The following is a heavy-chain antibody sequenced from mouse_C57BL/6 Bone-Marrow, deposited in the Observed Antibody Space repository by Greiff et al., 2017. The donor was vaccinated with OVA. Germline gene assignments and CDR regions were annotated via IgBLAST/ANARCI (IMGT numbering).Heavy chain of an antibody. CDR1: GFSLTSYG. CDR3: AKREYYGSSYEAMDY. CDR2: IWSGGST. Sequence: VKLMESGPGLVQPSQSLSITCTVSGFSLTSYGVHWVRQPPGKGLEWLGVIWSGGSTDYNAAFISRLSISKDNSKSQVFFKMNSLQADDTAIYYCAKREYYGSSYEAMDYWGQGTSVTVSS. J-gene: IGHJ4*01. V-gene: IGHV2-4*01. D-gene: IGHD1-1*01.